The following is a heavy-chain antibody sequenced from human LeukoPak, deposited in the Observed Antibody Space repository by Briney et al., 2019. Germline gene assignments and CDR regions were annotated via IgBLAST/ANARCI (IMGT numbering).Heavy chain of an antibody. V-gene: IGHV3-30*04. D-gene: IGHD6-13*01. CDR3: ARIAAAGTYYYYGMDV. J-gene: IGHJ6*02. Sequence: PGRSLRLSCADSAFALTRYAIHWVRQAPGKGLEWLAVISFDGSNKYYADSVKGRFTIARDNSKTTLQMQMNSLRAEDTAVYYCARIAAAGTYYYYGMDVWGQGTTVTVSS. CDR1: AFALTRYA. CDR2: ISFDGSNK.